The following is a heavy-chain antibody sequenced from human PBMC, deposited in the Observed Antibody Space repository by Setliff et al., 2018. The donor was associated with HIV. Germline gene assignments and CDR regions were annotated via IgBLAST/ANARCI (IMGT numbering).Heavy chain of an antibody. J-gene: IGHJ6*02. CDR2: IFHSGRI. CDR3: ARLFAGYSYGYYYYGIDV. V-gene: IGHV4-30-2*01. Sequence: PSETLSLTCAVSGGSISSGGYSWTWIRQPPGKGLEWIAYIFHSGRIYYNPTLKSRVTMSVDRSKNQFSLRLNYVTAADTAVYYCARLFAGYSYGYYYYGIDVWGLGTTVTVSS. D-gene: IGHD5-18*01. CDR1: GGSISSGGYS.